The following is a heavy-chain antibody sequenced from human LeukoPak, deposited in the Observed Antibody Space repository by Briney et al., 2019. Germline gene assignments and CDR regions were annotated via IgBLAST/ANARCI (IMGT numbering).Heavy chain of an antibody. D-gene: IGHD1-7*01. Sequence: SETLSLTCTVSGGSISSYYWSWIRQPPGKGLEWIGYIYYSGSTYYNPSLKSRVTISVDTSKNQFSLKLSSVTAADTAVYNCARDGYNWNSGFDYWGQGTLVTVSS. CDR2: IYYSGST. CDR1: GGSISSYY. CDR3: ARDGYNWNSGFDY. J-gene: IGHJ4*02. V-gene: IGHV4-59*12.